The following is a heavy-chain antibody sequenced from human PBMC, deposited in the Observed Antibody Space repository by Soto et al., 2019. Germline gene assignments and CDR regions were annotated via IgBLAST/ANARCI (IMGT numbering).Heavy chain of an antibody. CDR3: ARGGLAARKGRWFDP. CDR2: IHYSGST. J-gene: IGHJ5*02. CDR1: GDSISSYY. Sequence: SETLSLTCTVSGDSISSYYWGWIRQPPGKGLEWIGYIHYSGSTNYNPSLKSRVTKSVDTPKNQFSLKVNSMTAADTAVYYCARGGLAARKGRWFDPWGQGTLVTVSS. V-gene: IGHV4-59*01. D-gene: IGHD6-6*01.